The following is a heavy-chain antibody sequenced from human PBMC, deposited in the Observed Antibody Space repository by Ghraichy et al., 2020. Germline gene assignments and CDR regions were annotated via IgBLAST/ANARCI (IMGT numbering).Heavy chain of an antibody. J-gene: IGHJ4*02. D-gene: IGHD3-16*02. CDR3: AKGPPAWRMFGGVTVTPFGDY. CDR2: TSGSGGST. V-gene: IGHV3-23*01. CDR1: GYTFSSYA. Sequence: GESLNISCAASGYTFSSYAMSWVRQPPGMGLEWVSATSGSGGSTYYADSVNGRFTISRDNSKNTLYLHLDSLRAEDTPVYYCAKGPPAWRMFGGVTVTPFGDYWGQGTLVTFSS.